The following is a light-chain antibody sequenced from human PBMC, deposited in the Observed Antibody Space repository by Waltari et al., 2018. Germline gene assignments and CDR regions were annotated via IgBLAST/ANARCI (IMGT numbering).Light chain of an antibody. CDR1: QGVLSSSNNKNY. CDR3: PQCYTYPDT. J-gene: IGKJ2*01. Sequence: DIVMTQSPDSLAVSMGERATINCKSRQGVLSSSNNKNYLGGYQQKPGQPPKLLITWASTRESWVPDQFSGRVSGTDFTLPIRNLQAEDVAVYYCPQCYTYPDTFGQGTKLEIK. V-gene: IGKV4-1*01. CDR2: WAS.